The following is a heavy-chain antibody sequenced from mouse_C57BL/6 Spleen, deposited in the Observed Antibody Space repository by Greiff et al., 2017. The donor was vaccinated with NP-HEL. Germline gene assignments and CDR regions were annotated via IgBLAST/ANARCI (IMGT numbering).Heavy chain of an antibody. D-gene: IGHD2-3*01. CDR1: GYTFTSYW. CDR3: ASWGYDGYYGWYFDV. J-gene: IGHJ1*03. CDR2: IDSNSGGT. V-gene: IGHV1-72*01. Sequence: QVQLQQPGAELVKPGASVKLSCKASGYTFTSYWMHWVKQRPGRGLEWIGRIDSNSGGTKYNEKFKGKATLTVDKPASTAYMQLSRLTSEDSAVYCCASWGYDGYYGWYFDVWGTGTAVTVA.